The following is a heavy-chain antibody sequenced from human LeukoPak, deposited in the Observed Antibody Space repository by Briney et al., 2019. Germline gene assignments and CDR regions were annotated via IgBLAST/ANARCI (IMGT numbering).Heavy chain of an antibody. D-gene: IGHD1-26*01. CDR1: GXSINSYY. CDR3: ARSRSGSYSGFDP. Sequence: SETLSLTWTVSGXSINSYYWSWIRQPPGKGREWVGYIYYSGSTNYNPSLKSRVTMSVDTSKNQFSLNLSSVTAADTAVYYCARSRSGSYSGFDPWGQGTLVTVSS. CDR2: IYYSGST. J-gene: IGHJ5*02. V-gene: IGHV4-59*01.